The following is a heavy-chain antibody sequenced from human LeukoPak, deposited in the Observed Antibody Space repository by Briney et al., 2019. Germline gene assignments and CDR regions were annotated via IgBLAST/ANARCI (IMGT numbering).Heavy chain of an antibody. J-gene: IGHJ4*02. CDR2: INGRGGST. Sequence: TGGSLRLSCAASGFSFSSFGMGWVRQAPGKGLECVSPINGRGGSTSYADFVKGRFTISRDNSKNTLYLQMNGLRPEDTAVYYCARGKDTGRQYNFDHWGQGILVTVAS. CDR1: GFSFSSFG. D-gene: IGHD5-18*01. CDR3: ARGKDTGRQYNFDH. V-gene: IGHV3-23*01.